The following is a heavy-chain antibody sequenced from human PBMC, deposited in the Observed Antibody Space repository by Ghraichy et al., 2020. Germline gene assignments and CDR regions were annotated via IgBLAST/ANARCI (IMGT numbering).Heavy chain of an antibody. J-gene: IGHJ6*02. CDR2: IYYSGST. D-gene: IGHD6-13*01. V-gene: IGHV4-59*01. CDR3: ARSGYSSKGRYYYYYYGMDV. Sequence: SETLSLTCTVSGGSISSYYWSWIRQPPGKGLEWIGYIYYSGSTNYNPSLKSRVAISVDTSKNQFSLKLSSVTAADTAVYYCARSGYSSKGRYYYYYYGMDVWGQGTTVTVSS. CDR1: GGSISSYY.